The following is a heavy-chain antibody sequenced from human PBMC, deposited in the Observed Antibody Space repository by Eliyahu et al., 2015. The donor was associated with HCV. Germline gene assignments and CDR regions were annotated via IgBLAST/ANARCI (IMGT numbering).Heavy chain of an antibody. CDR3: ATFEWELKPPSY. Sequence: EVPLLESGGDLVQPGGSLRLSCAASGFSFTNYHISWVRQAPGKGLEGVSAIRDSGSSTFYADSVKGRFYISSDNSKNTVYLQMTSLRAEDTAVYYCATFEWELKPPSYWGQGTLVIVSS. V-gene: IGHV3-23*01. CDR1: GFSFTNYH. CDR2: IRDSGSST. D-gene: IGHD3-3*01. J-gene: IGHJ4*02.